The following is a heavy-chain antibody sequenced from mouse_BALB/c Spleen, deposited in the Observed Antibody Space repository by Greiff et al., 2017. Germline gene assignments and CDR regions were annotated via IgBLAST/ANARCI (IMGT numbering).Heavy chain of an antibody. CDR1: GFTFSSFG. Sequence: EVMLVESGGGLVQPGGSRKLSCAASGFTFSSFGMHWVRQAPEKGLEWVAYISSGSSTIYYADTVKGRFTISRDNPKNTLFLQMTSLRSEDTAMYYCAREVRRGFDYWGQGTTLTVSS. CDR3: AREVRRGFDY. V-gene: IGHV5-17*02. D-gene: IGHD2-14*01. J-gene: IGHJ2*01. CDR2: ISSGSSTI.